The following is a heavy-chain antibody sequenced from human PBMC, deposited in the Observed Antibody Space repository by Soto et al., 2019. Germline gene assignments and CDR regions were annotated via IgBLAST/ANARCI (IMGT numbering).Heavy chain of an antibody. V-gene: IGHV4-34*01. CDR3: ARGRGGHWVHYYYYYGKDV. D-gene: IGHD7-27*01. CDR2: INHSGIT. CDR1: GGSFSGYY. J-gene: IGHJ6*02. Sequence: SETLSLTSAVYGGSFSGYYSSWIRQPPGKGLEWIGEINHSGITNYNPSLKSRVTISVDPSQNQFSLKLSPVTAADTAVYYRARGRGGHWVHYYYYYGKDVCGRGTTVTVSS.